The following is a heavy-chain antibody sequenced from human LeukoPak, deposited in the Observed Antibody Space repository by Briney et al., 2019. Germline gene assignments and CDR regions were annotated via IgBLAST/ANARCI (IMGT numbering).Heavy chain of an antibody. CDR1: GYTLTGYY. CDR2: INPNSGGT. V-gene: IGHV1-2*02. Sequence: GASVKVPCKASGYTLTGYYMHWVRQAPGQGLEWMGWINPNSGGTNYAQKFQGRVTMTRGTSISTAYMELSRLRSDDTAVYYCARGLRGSPAFDYWGQGTLVTVSS. D-gene: IGHD2-2*01. J-gene: IGHJ4*02. CDR3: ARGLRGSPAFDY.